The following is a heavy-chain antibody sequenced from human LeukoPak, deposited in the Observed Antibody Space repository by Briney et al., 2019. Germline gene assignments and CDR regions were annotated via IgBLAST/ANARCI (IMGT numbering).Heavy chain of an antibody. CDR2: IYYSGST. CDR3: ARGSAYYDFWSGYSPLGRWFDP. J-gene: IGHJ5*02. D-gene: IGHD3-3*01. V-gene: IGHV4-59*01. CDR1: GASISSYY. Sequence: PSETLSLTCTVSGASISSYYWSWIRQPPGKGLEWIGYIYYSGSTNYNPSLKSRVTISVDTSKNQFSLKLSSVTAADTAVYYCARGSAYYDFWSGYSPLGRWFDPWGQGTLVTVSS.